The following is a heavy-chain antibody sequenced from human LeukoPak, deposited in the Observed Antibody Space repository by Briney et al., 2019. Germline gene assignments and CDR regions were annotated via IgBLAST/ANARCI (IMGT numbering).Heavy chain of an antibody. J-gene: IGHJ5*02. CDR1: GFTFSSYS. Sequence: GGSLRLSCAASGFTFSSYSMNWVRQAPGKGLEWVSSISSSSSYIYYADSVKGRFTISRDNAKNSLYLQMNSLRAEDTAVYYCARGDIVVVPAAPNWFDPWGQGTLVTVSS. V-gene: IGHV3-21*01. CDR3: ARGDIVVVPAAPNWFDP. D-gene: IGHD2-2*01. CDR2: ISSSSSYI.